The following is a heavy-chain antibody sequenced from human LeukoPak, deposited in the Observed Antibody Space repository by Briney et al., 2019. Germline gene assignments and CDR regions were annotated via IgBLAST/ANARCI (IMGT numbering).Heavy chain of an antibody. CDR2: IWYDGSNK. J-gene: IGHJ3*02. V-gene: IGHV3-33*01. CDR3: ARDIYDAFDI. Sequence: GGSLRLSCAASGFTFSSYGMHWVRQAPGKGLEWVAVIWYDGSNKYYADSVKGRFTISRDNAKNSLYLQMNSLRAEDTAVYYCARDIYDAFDIWGQGTMVTVSS. CDR1: GFTFSSYG. D-gene: IGHD3-9*01.